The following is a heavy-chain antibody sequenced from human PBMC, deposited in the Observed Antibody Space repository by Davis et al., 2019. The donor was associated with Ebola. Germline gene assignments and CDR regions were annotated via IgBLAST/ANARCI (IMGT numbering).Heavy chain of an antibody. CDR3: AREGRMIVAQDV. D-gene: IGHD3-22*01. CDR2: ISSSSSYI. Sequence: GESLKISCAASGFTFSSYSMNWVRQAPGKGLEWVSSISSSSSYIYYADSVKGRFTISRDNAKNSLYLQMNSLRAEDTAVYYCAREGRMIVAQDVWGQGTTVTVSS. J-gene: IGHJ6*02. CDR1: GFTFSSYS. V-gene: IGHV3-21*04.